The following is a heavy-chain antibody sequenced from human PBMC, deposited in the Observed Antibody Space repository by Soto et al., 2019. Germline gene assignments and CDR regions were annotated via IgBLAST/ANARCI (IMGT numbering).Heavy chain of an antibody. Sequence: SETLSLTCAVSGGSISSGGYSWSWIRQPPGKGLEWIVYIYHSGSTYYNPSLKSRVTISVDRSKNQFSLKLSSVTAAYTAVYYCSRADGSGSWVFDYWGQGTLVTVSS. CDR2: IYHSGST. V-gene: IGHV4-30-2*01. CDR1: GGSISSGGYS. J-gene: IGHJ4*02. CDR3: SRADGSGSWVFDY. D-gene: IGHD3-10*01.